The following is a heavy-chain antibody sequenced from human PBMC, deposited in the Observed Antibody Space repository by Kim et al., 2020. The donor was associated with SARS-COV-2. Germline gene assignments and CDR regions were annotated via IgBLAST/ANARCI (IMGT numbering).Heavy chain of an antibody. V-gene: IGHV1-69*02. CDR3: ATELELRIYYYGMDV. Sequence: RKFQGRVTITADKSTSTAYMELSSLRSEDTAVYYCATELELRIYYYGMDVWGQGTTVTVSS. D-gene: IGHD1-7*01. J-gene: IGHJ6*02.